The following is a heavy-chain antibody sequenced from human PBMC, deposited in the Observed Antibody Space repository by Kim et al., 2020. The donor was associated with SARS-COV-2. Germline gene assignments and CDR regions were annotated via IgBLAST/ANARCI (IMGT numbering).Heavy chain of an antibody. CDR1: GGSISNHY. V-gene: IGHV4-59*11. J-gene: IGHJ3*01. CDR3: ARDPPGPGYSFDL. D-gene: IGHD3-22*01. Sequence: SETLSLTCIVSGGSISNHYWSWIRQPPGKGLEWIGYIDYSGSTNSNPSLKSRVTISVDTSKNQFSLKLSSVTAADTAVYYCARDPPGPGYSFDLWGQGTTVPVSS. CDR2: IDYSGST.